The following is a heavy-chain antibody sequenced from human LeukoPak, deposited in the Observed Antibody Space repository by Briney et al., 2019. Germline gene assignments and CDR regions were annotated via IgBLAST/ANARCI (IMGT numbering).Heavy chain of an antibody. CDR3: ARGGYYDSSGHAFDI. V-gene: IGHV4-59*01. CDR1: GGSISSYY. D-gene: IGHD3-22*01. J-gene: IGHJ3*02. Sequence: SETLSLTCTVSGGSISSYYWSWIRQPPGKGLEWIGYIYYSGSTNYNPSLKSRVTMSVDTSKNQFSLKLSSVTAADTAVYYCARGGYYDSSGHAFDIWGQGTMVTVSS. CDR2: IYYSGST.